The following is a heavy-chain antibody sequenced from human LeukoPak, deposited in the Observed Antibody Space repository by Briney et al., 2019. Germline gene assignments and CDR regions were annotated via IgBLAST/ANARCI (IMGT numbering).Heavy chain of an antibody. CDR3: ARYSGYYLSYFDY. CDR2: INHSGST. CDR1: DGSFSGYY. D-gene: IGHD3-22*01. Sequence: SETLSLTCAVYDGSFSGYYWSWIRQPPGKGLEWIGEINHSGSTNYNPSLKSRVTISVDTSKDQFSLKLNSVTAADTAMYYCARYSGYYLSYFDYWGQGTLVTVSS. V-gene: IGHV4-34*01. J-gene: IGHJ4*02.